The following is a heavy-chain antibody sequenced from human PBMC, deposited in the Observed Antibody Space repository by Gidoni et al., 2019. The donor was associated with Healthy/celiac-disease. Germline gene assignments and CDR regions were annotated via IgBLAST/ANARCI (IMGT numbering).Heavy chain of an antibody. CDR3: ARNLDI. CDR1: GDSVSSNSAA. J-gene: IGHJ3*02. V-gene: IGHV6-1*01. Sequence: QVHLNQPGQGRGNPSRPLPRTFSLPGDSVSSNSAAWTWIRQSPSRGLEWLGRTYYRSKWYNDYAVSVKSRITINPDTYKNQFALQLNSVTPEDTAVYYCARNLDIWGQGTMVTVSS. CDR2: TYYRSKWYN.